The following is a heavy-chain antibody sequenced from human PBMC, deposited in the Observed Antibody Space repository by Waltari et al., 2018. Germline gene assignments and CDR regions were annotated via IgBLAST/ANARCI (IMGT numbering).Heavy chain of an antibody. V-gene: IGHV1-3*01. J-gene: IGHJ5*02. CDR1: VYTFTISR. CDR3: AGDLRYCDFRSGVEGGYFDP. CDR2: SNEGDVNR. Sequence: QVQPMQSGAGVKDLGASVRVFCGVSVYTFTISRIHLRRQAPGQSLEWMGRSNEGDVNRIYSQKFQGNITMSRDTASGKAYMELTSLRTEDTAVYYCAGDLRYCDFRSGVEGGYFDPWGQGTLVTVSS. D-gene: IGHD3-3*01.